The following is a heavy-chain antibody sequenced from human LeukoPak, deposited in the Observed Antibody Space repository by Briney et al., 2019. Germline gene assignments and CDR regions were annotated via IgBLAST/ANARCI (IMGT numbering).Heavy chain of an antibody. CDR2: LSTSTTFI. V-gene: IGHV3-11*03. D-gene: IGHD2-21*01. CDR1: GFTFTDYY. CDR3: ARSPDVVETWFDL. J-gene: IGHJ5*02. Sequence: PGGSLRLSCAASGFTFTDYYMSWIRQAPGKGLEWVSYLSTSTTFINYADSVRGRFSISRDNAKNSLYLQMNSLRAEDTAVYYCARSPDVVETWFDLWGQGTLVTVSS.